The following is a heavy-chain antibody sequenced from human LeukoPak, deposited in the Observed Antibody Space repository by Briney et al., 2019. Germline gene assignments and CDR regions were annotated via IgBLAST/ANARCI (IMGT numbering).Heavy chain of an antibody. CDR2: IIPIFGTA. CDR1: GGTFSSYA. J-gene: IGHJ6*03. Sequence: ASVKVSCKASGGTFSSYAISWVRQAPGQGLEWMGGIIPIFGTANYAQKFQGRVTITTDESTSTAYMELSSLRSEDTAVYYCARNHRLGSGYPEDYYYYMDVWGKGTTVTVSS. CDR3: ARNHRLGSGYPEDYYYYMDV. V-gene: IGHV1-69*05. D-gene: IGHD3-3*01.